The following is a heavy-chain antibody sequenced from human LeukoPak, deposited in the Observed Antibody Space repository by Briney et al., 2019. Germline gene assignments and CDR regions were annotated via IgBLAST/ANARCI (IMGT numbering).Heavy chain of an antibody. CDR3: TYGDYPLTY. CDR1: GLSVSGNY. V-gene: IGHV3-66*01. D-gene: IGHD4-17*01. Sequence: GGCLRLSCTASGLSVSGNYWHWVRQAPGKALEWVSIIYSDGKTLYTKSVKGRFTFSRDKSKNTFYLQMNSLRAEDTAVYFCTYGDYPLTYWGQGTLVTVSS. CDR2: IYSDGKT. J-gene: IGHJ4*02.